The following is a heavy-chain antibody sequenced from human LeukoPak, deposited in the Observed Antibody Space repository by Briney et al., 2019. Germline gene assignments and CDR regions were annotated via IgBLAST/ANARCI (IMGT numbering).Heavy chain of an antibody. J-gene: IGHJ4*02. CDR2: ISSSSSYM. Sequence: GGSLRLSCAASGFTFSSYSMNWVRQAPGEGLEWVSSISSSSSYMYYADSVKGRFTISRDNSKNTLYLQMNSLRAEDTAVYYCARDSGSGWYHGYWGQGTLVTVSS. V-gene: IGHV3-21*04. D-gene: IGHD6-19*01. CDR3: ARDSGSGWYHGY. CDR1: GFTFSSYS.